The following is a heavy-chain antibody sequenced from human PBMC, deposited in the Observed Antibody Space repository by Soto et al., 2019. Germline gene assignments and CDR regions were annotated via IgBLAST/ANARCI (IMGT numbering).Heavy chain of an antibody. D-gene: IGHD2-2*01. J-gene: IGHJ5*02. CDR1: GFTFGDYA. CDR3: TKSVRTDPDIVVFDP. Sequence: GGSLRLSCTASGFTFGDYAMSWFRQAPGKGLEWVGFIRSKAYGGTTEYAASVKGRFTISRDDSKSIAYLQMNSLKTEDTAVYYCTKSVRTDPDIVVFDPWGQGTLVTVSS. V-gene: IGHV3-49*03. CDR2: IRSKAYGGTT.